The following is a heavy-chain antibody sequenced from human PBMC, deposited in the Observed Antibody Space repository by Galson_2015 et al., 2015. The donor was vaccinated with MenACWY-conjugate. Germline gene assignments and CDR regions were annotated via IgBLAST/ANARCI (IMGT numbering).Heavy chain of an antibody. CDR3: ARFPRTPGKYPDY. Sequence: SLRLSCAASGFTFSDYYMSWVRQAPGKGLECVSYISTRSSTNYADSVQGRFTISRDNAKNSVYLQMDSLRAEDTAVYYCARFPRTPGKYPDYWGRGTMVTVSS. V-gene: IGHV3-11*06. CDR2: ISTRSST. D-gene: IGHD1-14*01. J-gene: IGHJ3*01. CDR1: GFTFSDYY.